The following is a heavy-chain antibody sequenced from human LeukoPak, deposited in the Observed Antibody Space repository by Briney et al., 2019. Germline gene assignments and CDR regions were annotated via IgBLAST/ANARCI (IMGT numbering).Heavy chain of an antibody. V-gene: IGHV4-39*07. CDR3: ARGYCSSTSCYARRYYYYYYMDV. J-gene: IGHJ6*03. D-gene: IGHD2-2*01. CDR2: IFYSGST. CDR1: SGSISTSNYY. Sequence: PSETLSLTCTVSSGSISTSNYYWGWVRQPPGKALEWIGNIFYSGSTYYNPSLKSRVTISVDTSKNQFSLKLSSVTAADTAVYYCARGYCSSTSCYARRYYYYYYMDVWGKGTTVTISS.